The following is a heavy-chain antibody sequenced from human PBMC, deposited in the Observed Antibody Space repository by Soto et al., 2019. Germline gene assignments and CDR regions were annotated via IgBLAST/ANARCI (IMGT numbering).Heavy chain of an antibody. CDR3: ARDSHDILTGPPWVWYFDL. CDR1: GGSFSGYY. Sequence: QVQLQQWGAGPLRPLETLSLTCGVSGGSFSGYYWAWIRQSPGKGLEWIGEINDRGSINYNPSLKSRVSISVDTSKNHYCLNLRSVTAADTAVYYCARDSHDILTGPPWVWYFDLWGRGTLVTVSS. J-gene: IGHJ2*01. D-gene: IGHD3-9*01. V-gene: IGHV4-34*01. CDR2: INDRGSI.